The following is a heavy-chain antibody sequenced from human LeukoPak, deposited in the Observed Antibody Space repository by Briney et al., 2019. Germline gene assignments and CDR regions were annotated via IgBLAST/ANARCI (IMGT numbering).Heavy chain of an antibody. CDR3: ARAPSGWYASDF. Sequence: GGSLRLSCAVSGFTFSNYLMHWVRQAPGQGLVWVSRINEGGSASYVDSVKGRFTISRDNGKNTVYLQMNSLRAEDTAVHFCARAPSGWYASDFWGQGTLVSVSS. V-gene: IGHV3-74*01. J-gene: IGHJ4*02. CDR2: INEGGSA. CDR1: GFTFSNYL. D-gene: IGHD6-19*01.